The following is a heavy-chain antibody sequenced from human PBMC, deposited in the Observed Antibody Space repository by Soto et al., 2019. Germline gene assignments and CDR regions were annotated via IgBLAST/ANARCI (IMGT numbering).Heavy chain of an antibody. D-gene: IGHD1-1*01. Sequence: EVQLVETGGGLIQPGGSLRLSCAASGFTVSSNHMSWVRQAPGKGLEWVSVLYTGGTAYHADSVKGRFTISRDNSQNTLYLQVDGLAAEDAAVYYCARAGGHWNDWGGFDYWGQGTLVTVSS. CDR2: LYTGGTA. J-gene: IGHJ4*02. CDR1: GFTVSSNH. CDR3: ARAGGHWNDWGGFDY. V-gene: IGHV3-53*02.